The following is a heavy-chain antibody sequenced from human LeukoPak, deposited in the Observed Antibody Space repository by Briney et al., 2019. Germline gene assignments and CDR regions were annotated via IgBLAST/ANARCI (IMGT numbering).Heavy chain of an antibody. CDR2: ISAYNGNT. CDR1: GYTFTSYG. D-gene: IGHD5/OR15-5a*01. CDR3: ARSTGRALYYYYYGMDV. J-gene: IGHJ6*02. Sequence: GASVKVSCKASGYTFTSYGISWVRQAPGQGLEWMGWISAYNGNTNYAQKLQGRVTMTTDTSTSTAYMELRSLRSDDTAVYYCARSTGRALYYYYYGMDVWGQGATVTVSS. V-gene: IGHV1-18*01.